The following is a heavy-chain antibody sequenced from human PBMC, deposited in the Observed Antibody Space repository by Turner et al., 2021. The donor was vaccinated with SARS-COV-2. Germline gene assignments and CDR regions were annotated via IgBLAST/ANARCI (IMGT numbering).Heavy chain of an antibody. CDR3: AREKPGFDSSGYYPDAFDI. J-gene: IGHJ3*02. CDR1: GFTFSSYG. V-gene: IGHV3-21*06. D-gene: IGHD3-22*01. CDR2: ISSSSSYI. Sequence: EAQLVESGGGLVKPGGSLRFSCAASGFTFSSYGMNWVRQAPWKGLEWASSISSSSSYIYYADSLKGRFTISRNNAKNSVYLQMNSLRAEDTAVYYCAREKPGFDSSGYYPDAFDIWGQGTMVTVSS.